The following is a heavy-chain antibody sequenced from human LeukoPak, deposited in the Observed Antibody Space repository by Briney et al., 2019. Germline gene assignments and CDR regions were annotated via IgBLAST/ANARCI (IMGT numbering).Heavy chain of an antibody. CDR2: IYYSGST. V-gene: IGHV4-59*01. Sequence: SETLSLTCTVSGGSISSYDMSWIRQPPGQGLEWIGYIYYSGSTNYNPSLTSRGTVSVDTSKNQFSLKLSSVTAADTAVYYCARDSLARYYDSSGYHYYYYYMDVWGKGTTVTVS. CDR3: ARDSLARYYDSSGYHYYYYYMDV. J-gene: IGHJ6*03. CDR1: GGSISSYD. D-gene: IGHD3-22*01.